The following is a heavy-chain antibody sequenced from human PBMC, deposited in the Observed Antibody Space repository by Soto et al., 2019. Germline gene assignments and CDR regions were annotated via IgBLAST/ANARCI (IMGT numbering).Heavy chain of an antibody. CDR1: GGSVSSGSYY. V-gene: IGHV4-61*01. CDR3: ATLVGARSHYFDY. Sequence: SETLSLTCPVSGGSVSSGSYYWSWIRQPPGKGLEWIGYIYYSGSTNYNPSLKSRVTISVDTSKNQFSLKLSSVTAADTAVYYCATLVGARSHYFDYWGQGTLVTVS. J-gene: IGHJ4*02. CDR2: IYYSGST. D-gene: IGHD1-26*01.